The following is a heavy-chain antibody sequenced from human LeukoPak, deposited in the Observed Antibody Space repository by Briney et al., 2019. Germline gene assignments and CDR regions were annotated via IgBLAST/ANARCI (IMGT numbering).Heavy chain of an antibody. D-gene: IGHD2-15*01. CDR3: ARATCSGGRCPDY. Sequence: GGSLRHSCAASGFRFDDYGMSWVRQAPGKGLQWVSGINWNGGSIGYADSVKGRFTISRDNAKNSLYLQMNSLRAEDTALYYCARATCSGGRCPDYWGQGTLVTVSS. J-gene: IGHJ4*02. V-gene: IGHV3-20*04. CDR1: GFRFDDYG. CDR2: INWNGGSI.